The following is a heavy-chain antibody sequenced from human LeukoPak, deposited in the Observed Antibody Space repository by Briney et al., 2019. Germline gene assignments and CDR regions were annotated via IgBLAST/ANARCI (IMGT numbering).Heavy chain of an antibody. V-gene: IGHV3-30-3*01. J-gene: IGHJ5*02. D-gene: IGHD2-8*01. CDR1: GFTFNSYA. Sequence: GGSLRLSCAASGFTFNSYAMHWIRQAPGKGLEWVAVMSYDGFNQYYADSVKGRFTISRDNSKNSLYLQMNSLRAEDTAVYYCARDNGEWRLNWFDHWGQGTLVTVSS. CDR2: MSYDGFNQ. CDR3: ARDNGEWRLNWFDH.